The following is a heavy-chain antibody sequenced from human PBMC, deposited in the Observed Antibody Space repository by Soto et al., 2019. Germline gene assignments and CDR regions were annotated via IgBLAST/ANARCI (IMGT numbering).Heavy chain of an antibody. CDR2: IYYSGST. D-gene: IGHD2-2*02. CDR3: ARHVLVPAAIGGMDV. Sequence: RQTPGKGLEWIGSIYYSGSTYYNPSLKSRVTISLDTSKNQFSLKVSSVTAADTAVYYCARHVLVPAAIGGMDVWGQGTTVT. V-gene: IGHV4-39*01. J-gene: IGHJ6*02.